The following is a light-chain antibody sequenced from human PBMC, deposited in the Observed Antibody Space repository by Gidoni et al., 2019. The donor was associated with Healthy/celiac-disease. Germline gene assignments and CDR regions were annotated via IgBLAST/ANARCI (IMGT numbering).Light chain of an antibody. CDR3: QQGAT. CDR2: GAS. CDR1: QSVSSSY. V-gene: IGKV3-20*01. J-gene: IGKJ1*01. Sequence: EIVLTQSPGTLSLSPGERATLSCRASQSVSSSYLAWYQQKPGHAPRLLIYGASSRATGIPDRFSGSGSGTDFTLTISRLEPEDFAVYYCQQGATFGQGTKVEIK.